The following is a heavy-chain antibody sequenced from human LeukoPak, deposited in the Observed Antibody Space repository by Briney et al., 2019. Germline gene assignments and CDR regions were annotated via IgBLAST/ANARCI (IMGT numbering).Heavy chain of an antibody. J-gene: IGHJ4*02. CDR2: IIPIFGTA. D-gene: IGHD2-2*01. V-gene: IGHV1-69*05. CDR3: AISTQCSSTSCYHWGYFDY. Sequence: SVKVSCKASGGTFSSYAISWVRQAPGQGLEWMGGIIPIFGTANYAQKFQGRVTITTDESTSTAYMELSSLRSEDTAVYYCAISTQCSSTSCYHWGYFDYWGQGTLVTVSS. CDR1: GGTFSSYA.